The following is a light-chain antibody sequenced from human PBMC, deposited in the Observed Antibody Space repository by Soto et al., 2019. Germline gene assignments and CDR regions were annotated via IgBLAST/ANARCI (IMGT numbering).Light chain of an antibody. V-gene: IGKV3D-15*01. CDR1: QSVSSN. J-gene: IGKJ2*01. CDR3: QQYDEWPFT. Sequence: EVVMTQSPATLSVSPGERATLPCRASQSVSSNLAWYQQKPGQAPRLLISSASIRATGIPARFSGSGSGTKFTLTISSLQSEDFAIYYCQQYDEWPFTFGQGTKLEIK. CDR2: SAS.